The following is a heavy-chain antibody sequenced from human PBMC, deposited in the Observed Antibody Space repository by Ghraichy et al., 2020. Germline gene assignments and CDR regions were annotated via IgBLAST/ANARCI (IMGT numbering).Heavy chain of an antibody. D-gene: IGHD3-10*01. CDR3: ARRGGRHYFYQKTLDV. CDR1: GFTFRSYR. Sequence: GGSLRLSCAASGFTFRSYRMHWVRQVPGKGMEWVSCMNDDGSATRYADTVKGRFTISRDNGKNTLYLQMNSLRAEETAVYYCARRGGRHYFYQKTLDVWGQWTPVTVSS. V-gene: IGHV3-74*01. J-gene: IGHJ6*02. CDR2: MNDDGSAT.